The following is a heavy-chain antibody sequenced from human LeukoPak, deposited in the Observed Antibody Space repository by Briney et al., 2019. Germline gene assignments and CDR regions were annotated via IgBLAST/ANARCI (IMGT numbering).Heavy chain of an antibody. Sequence: GASVKVSCKASGGTFSSYAISWVRQAPGQGLEWMGGIIPIFGTANYAQKFQGRVTITADESTSTAYMELSSLRSEDTGVYYCARGSGVVVVAGNFDYWGQGTLVTVSS. CDR3: ARGSGVVVVAGNFDY. D-gene: IGHD2-15*01. CDR2: IIPIFGTA. J-gene: IGHJ4*02. CDR1: GGTFSSYA. V-gene: IGHV1-69*13.